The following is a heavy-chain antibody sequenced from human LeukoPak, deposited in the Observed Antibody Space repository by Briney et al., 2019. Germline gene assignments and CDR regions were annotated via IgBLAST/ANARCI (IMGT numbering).Heavy chain of an antibody. J-gene: IGHJ4*02. D-gene: IGHD5-24*01. CDR1: GFTFKKYW. CDR3: ARETPRRGETRDGYR. V-gene: IGHV3-7*01. CDR2: IKEDGSET. Sequence: GGSLRLSCAASGFTFKKYWMSWVRQVPGKGLECLANIKEDGSETYYADSVKGRFTISRDNPKNLLFLQINSLRVEDTAVYYCARETPRRGETRDGYRWGQGTLVTVSS.